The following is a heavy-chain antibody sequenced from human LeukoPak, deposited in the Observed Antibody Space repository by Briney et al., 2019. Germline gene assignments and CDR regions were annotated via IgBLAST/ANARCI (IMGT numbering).Heavy chain of an antibody. CDR3: VRDRFVTGDRGFDI. J-gene: IGHJ3*02. D-gene: IGHD7-27*01. V-gene: IGHV6-1*01. CDR1: GDSVSSNSAA. Sequence: SQTLSLTCAISGDSVSSNSAAWNWIRQSPSRGLEWLGRTYYRSKWYNDYAVSVKGRITINSDTSKNEVSLQLNSVTPEDTAVYYCVRDRFVTGDRGFDIWGQGTMATVSS. CDR2: TYYRSKWYN.